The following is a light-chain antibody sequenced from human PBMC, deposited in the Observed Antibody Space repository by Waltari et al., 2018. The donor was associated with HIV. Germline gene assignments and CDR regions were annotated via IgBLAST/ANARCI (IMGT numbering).Light chain of an antibody. CDR2: LNSDGSH. J-gene: IGLJ2*01. V-gene: IGLV4-69*01. CDR3: QTWATGIVV. CDR1: SGHSSDA. Sequence: QLVVTQSPSASASLGASVKLTCTLSSGHSSDAIAWHQQRPQKGPRYLMKLNSDGSHSKGDGIPDRFSGSRSGAERYLTISSLQSEDEADYYCQTWATGIVVFGGGTKLTVL.